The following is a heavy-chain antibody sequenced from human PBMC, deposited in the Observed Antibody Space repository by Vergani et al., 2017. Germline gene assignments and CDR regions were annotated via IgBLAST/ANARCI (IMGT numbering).Heavy chain of an antibody. V-gene: IGHV4-59*11. CDR2: IHYSENT. CDR1: FDSIRNLS. Sequence: QVQLQESGPGLVKSSETLSLTCSVSFDSIRNLSCNWIRHPPGKGLEWIGSIHYSENTNYNPYLKTRVTISVDTSKNQFSLTLTSVTAADTAVYYCASDTHSGQRADRWGQGILVTVTS. J-gene: IGHJ5*02. D-gene: IGHD6-19*01. CDR3: ASDTHSGQRADR.